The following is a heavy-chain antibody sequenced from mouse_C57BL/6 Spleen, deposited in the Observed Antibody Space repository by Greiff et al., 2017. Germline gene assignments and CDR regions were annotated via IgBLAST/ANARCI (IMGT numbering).Heavy chain of an antibody. CDR1: GYTFTGYW. CDR2: ILPGSGST. Sequence: QQSGAELMKPGASVKLSCKATGYTFTGYWIEWVKQRPGHGLEWIGEILPGSGSTNCNEKFKGKATFTADTSSNTAYMQRSSLTTEDSSIYYCARPTFAYWGQGTLVTVSA. V-gene: IGHV1-9*01. J-gene: IGHJ3*01. CDR3: ARPTFAY.